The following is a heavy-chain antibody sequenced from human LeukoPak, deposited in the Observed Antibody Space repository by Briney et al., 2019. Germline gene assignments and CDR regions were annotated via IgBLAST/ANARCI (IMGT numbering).Heavy chain of an antibody. CDR2: IYYNWNT. J-gene: IGHJ4*02. CDR1: GDSITSYY. Sequence: AETLSLTCTVSGDSITSYYWSWIRQPPGKGLEWIGYIYYNWNTNYRPSLNYNPSLESRVTISVDTSKNQLSLKLSSVTAADTAVYYCVRAGDPRRGTIIDYWGQGTLVTVSS. CDR3: VRAGDPRRGTIIDY. D-gene: IGHD1-1*01. V-gene: IGHV4-59*01.